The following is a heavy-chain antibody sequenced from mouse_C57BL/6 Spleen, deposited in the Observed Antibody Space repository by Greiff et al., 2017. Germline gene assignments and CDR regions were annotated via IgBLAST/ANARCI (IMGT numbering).Heavy chain of an antibody. CDR3: ARGDGNYGNYDWFAY. Sequence: VQLQQSGAELARPGASVKMSCKASGYTFTSYTMHSVKQRPGQGLEWIGYINPSSGYTKYNQKFKDKATLTADKSSSTAYMQLSSLTSEDSAVYYCARGDGNYGNYDWFAYWGQGTLVTVSA. CDR1: GYTFTSYT. D-gene: IGHD2-1*01. V-gene: IGHV1-4*01. J-gene: IGHJ3*01. CDR2: INPSSGYT.